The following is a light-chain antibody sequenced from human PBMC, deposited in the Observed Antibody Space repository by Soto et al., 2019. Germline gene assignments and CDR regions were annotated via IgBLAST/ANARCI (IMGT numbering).Light chain of an antibody. J-gene: IGKJ1*01. CDR1: QSVSNSY. V-gene: IGKV3-20*01. CDR2: GAS. CDR3: QQYGNSPRT. Sequence: ELVLTQSPGTLFLSPGERATLSCRASQSVSNSYLAWYQQKPGQAPRILIYGASSRATGIPDRFIGSGSGTDFTLTSSRLAPEDFAVYYWQQYGNSPRTFGQGTKVEIK.